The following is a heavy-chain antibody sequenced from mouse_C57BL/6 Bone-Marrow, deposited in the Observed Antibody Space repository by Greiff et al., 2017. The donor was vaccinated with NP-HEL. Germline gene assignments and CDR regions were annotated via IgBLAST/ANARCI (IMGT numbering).Heavy chain of an antibody. CDR2: ISYSGST. V-gene: IGHV3-1*01. J-gene: IGHJ3*01. CDR1: GYSITSGYD. CDR3: ARDGGAYGSSPAWCAY. D-gene: IGHD1-1*01. Sequence: EVQLQQSGPGMVKPSQSLSLTCTVTGYSITSGYDWHWIRHFPGNKLEWMGYISYSGSTNYNPSLKSRISITHDTSKNHFFLKLNSVTTEDTATYYCARDGGAYGSSPAWCAYWGQGTLVTVSA.